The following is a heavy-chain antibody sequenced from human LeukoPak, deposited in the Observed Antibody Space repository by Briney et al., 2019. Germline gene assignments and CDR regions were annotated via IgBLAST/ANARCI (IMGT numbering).Heavy chain of an antibody. D-gene: IGHD3-10*01. V-gene: IGHV1-18*01. CDR2: ISAYNGNT. CDR3: ARVTDTLHGSVFDY. CDR1: GYTFTSYG. J-gene: IGHJ4*02. Sequence: GASVKVSCKASGYTFTSYGISWVRQAPGQGHEWMGWISAYNGNTNYAQKLQGRVTMTTDTSTSTAYMELRSLRSDDTAVYYCARVTDTLHGSVFDYWGQGTLVTVSS.